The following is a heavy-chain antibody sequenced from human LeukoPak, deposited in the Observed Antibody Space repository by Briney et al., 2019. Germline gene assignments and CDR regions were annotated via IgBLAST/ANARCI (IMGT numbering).Heavy chain of an antibody. J-gene: IGHJ5*02. Sequence: GGSLRLSCAASGFSFSSNWMTWVRQAPGRGLEWVSAISDSGDTTYYADSVKGRFTISRDNSKNTLYVQMSSLRAEDTAVYYCAKDGSGSSVSPNWFDPWGQGTLVTVSS. V-gene: IGHV3-23*01. D-gene: IGHD3-10*01. CDR2: ISDSGDTT. CDR3: AKDGSGSSVSPNWFDP. CDR1: GFSFSSNW.